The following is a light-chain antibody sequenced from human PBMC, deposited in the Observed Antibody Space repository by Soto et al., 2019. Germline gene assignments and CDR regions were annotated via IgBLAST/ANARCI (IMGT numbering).Light chain of an antibody. Sequence: EIVLTQSPGTLPLSPGERATLSCRASQSVTNTYLAWYQQKPGQAPRLRIYGASSRATGIPDRFSGSGSGTDFTLIITRLEPEDFAVYFCQEYGSSRTFGQGTKVEIK. CDR3: QEYGSSRT. V-gene: IGKV3-20*01. CDR1: QSVTNTY. CDR2: GAS. J-gene: IGKJ1*01.